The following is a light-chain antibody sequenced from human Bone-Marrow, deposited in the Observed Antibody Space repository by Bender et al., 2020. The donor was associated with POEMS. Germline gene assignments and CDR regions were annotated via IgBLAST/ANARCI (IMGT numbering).Light chain of an antibody. CDR1: SSNIGAGYD. Sequence: GSSSNIGAGYDVAWYQQLPGAAPKLLIYRNNNRPSGVPDRFSGSKSATSASLAISGLQAEDEADYYCSSYTSSSTLIFGGGTKLTVL. V-gene: IGLV1-40*01. J-gene: IGLJ2*01. CDR3: SSYTSSSTLI. CDR2: RNN.